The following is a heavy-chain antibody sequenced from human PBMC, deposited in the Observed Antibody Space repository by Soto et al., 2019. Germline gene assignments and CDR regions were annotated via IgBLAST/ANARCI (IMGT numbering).Heavy chain of an antibody. D-gene: IGHD3-10*01. CDR1: GGPFSSYG. Sequence: QVQLVQSGSEVKKPGSSVKVSCKASGGPFSSYGLSWVRQAPGQGLEWMGRIIPFGEITNFAQKFQDRVTITAVTATSTAYMELRSLKSEDTAVYYCAREGPGVKFDFWGQGTLVTVSS. CDR3: AREGPGVKFDF. J-gene: IGHJ4*02. CDR2: IIPFGEIT. V-gene: IGHV1-69*04.